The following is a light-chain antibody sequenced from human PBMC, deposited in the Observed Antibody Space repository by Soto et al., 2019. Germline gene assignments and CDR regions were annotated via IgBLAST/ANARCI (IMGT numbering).Light chain of an antibody. V-gene: IGKV3-11*01. CDR3: QQRSNWSPVT. CDR1: QSVSTY. CDR2: DAS. Sequence: EIVLTQSPATLSVSPGERATLSCRASQSVSTYLAWYQQKPGQAPRLLIYDASNRATDIPARFSGRGSGTDFILTISSLEPEDFAVYYCQQRSNWSPVTFGGGTKVDIK. J-gene: IGKJ4*01.